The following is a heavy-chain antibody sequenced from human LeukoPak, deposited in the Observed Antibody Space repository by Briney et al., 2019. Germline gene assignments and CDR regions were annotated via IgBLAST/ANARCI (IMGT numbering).Heavy chain of an antibody. D-gene: IGHD2-2*01. V-gene: IGHV3-33*01. CDR1: GFTFSSYG. CDR2: IWYDGSNK. J-gene: IGHJ4*02. CDR3: ARDGIVVVPAATLFDY. Sequence: GGSLRLSCAASGFTFSSYGMHWVRQAPGKGLEWVAVIWYDGSNKYYADSVKGRFTISRDNSKNTLYLQMNSLRAEDTAVYYCARDGIVVVPAATLFDYWGQGTLVTVSS.